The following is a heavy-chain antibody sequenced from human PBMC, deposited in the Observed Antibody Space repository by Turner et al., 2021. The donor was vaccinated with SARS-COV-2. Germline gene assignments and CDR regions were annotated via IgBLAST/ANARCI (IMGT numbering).Heavy chain of an antibody. V-gene: IGHV4-39*01. CDR3: ATTPNWVFTPY. J-gene: IGHJ4*02. CDR2: IYYSGST. D-gene: IGHD7-27*01. CDR1: GGSISSSSYY. Sequence: QLQLQESGPGLVKPSETLSLTCTVSGGSISSSSYYWGWIRQPPGKGLEWIESIYYSGSTYYNPSLKSRVTISVDTSKNQFSLKLSSVTAADTAVYYCATTPNWVFTPYWGQGALVIVSS.